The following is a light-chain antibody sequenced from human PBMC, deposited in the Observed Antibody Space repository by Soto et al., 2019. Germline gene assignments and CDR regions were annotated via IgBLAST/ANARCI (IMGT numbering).Light chain of an antibody. CDR3: QQYYSTWWT. J-gene: IGKJ1*01. Sequence: DIPMTQSPSSLSASVGDRVTITCRASQGISNYLAWYQQKPGQPPKLLIYWASTRESGVPDRFSGSGSGTDFTLTISSLQAEDVAVYYCQQYYSTWWTFGQGTKVEIK. CDR2: WAS. CDR1: QGISNY. V-gene: IGKV1-27*01.